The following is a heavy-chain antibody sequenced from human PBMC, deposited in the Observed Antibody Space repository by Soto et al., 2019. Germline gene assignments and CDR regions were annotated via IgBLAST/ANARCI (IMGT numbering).Heavy chain of an antibody. CDR1: GFTFSSYA. CDR2: ISGSGGST. J-gene: IGHJ3*02. Sequence: GGSLRLSCAASGFTFSSYAMSWVRQAPGKGLEWVSAISGSGGSTYYADSVKGRFTISRDNSKNTLYLQMNSLRAEDTAVYYCAKDKRVVVQGTIAFDIWGQGTMVTVSS. CDR3: AKDKRVVVQGTIAFDI. V-gene: IGHV3-23*01. D-gene: IGHD2-21*01.